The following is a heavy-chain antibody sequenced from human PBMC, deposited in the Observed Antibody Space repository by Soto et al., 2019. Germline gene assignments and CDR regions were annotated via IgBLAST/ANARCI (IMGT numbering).Heavy chain of an antibody. V-gene: IGHV3-30-3*01. Sequence: QVQLVESGGGVVQPGRSLRLSCAASGFTFSSYAMHWVREAPGKGLAWVAVISYDGSNKYYADSVKGRFTISRDNSRNTEYLQMNRATVEETCVDYCAGDHDGTDYSNRGTLFAVS. CDR3: AGDHDGTDY. CDR1: GFTFSSYA. CDR2: ISYDGSNK. J-gene: IGHJ4*02. D-gene: IGHD3-3*01.